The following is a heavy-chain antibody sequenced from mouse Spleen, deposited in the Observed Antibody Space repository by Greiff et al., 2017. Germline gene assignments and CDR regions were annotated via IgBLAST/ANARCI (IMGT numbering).Heavy chain of an antibody. Sequence: QVQLKESGAELVKPGASVKMSCKASGYTFTTYPIEWMKQNHGKSLEWIGNFHPYNDDTKYNEKFKGKATLTVEKSSSTVYLELSRLTSDDSAVYYCARSGSYGNSFDYWGQGTTLTVSS. CDR3: ARSGSYGNSFDY. V-gene: IGHV1-47*01. CDR1: GYTFTTYP. D-gene: IGHD2-1*01. J-gene: IGHJ2*01. CDR2: FHPYNDDT.